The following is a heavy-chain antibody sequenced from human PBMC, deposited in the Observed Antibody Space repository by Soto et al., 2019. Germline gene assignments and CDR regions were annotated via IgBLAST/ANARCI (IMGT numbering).Heavy chain of an antibody. CDR3: AKGYTTSCFAHFDF. CDR1: AFTFGDYA. J-gene: IGHJ4*02. Sequence: DVQLVESGGGLVQPGWSLRLSCAASAFTFGDYAMHWVRQAPEKGLEWVSCISWNSGNIVYVDSVEGRFTISRDNAKNSLYLQMNSLRPEDTAFYYCAKGYTTSCFAHFDFWGQGSLVTVSS. CDR2: ISWNSGNI. D-gene: IGHD2-2*01. V-gene: IGHV3-9*01.